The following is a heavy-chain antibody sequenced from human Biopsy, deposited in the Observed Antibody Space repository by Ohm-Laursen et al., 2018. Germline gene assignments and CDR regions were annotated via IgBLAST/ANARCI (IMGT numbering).Heavy chain of an antibody. J-gene: IGHJ4*02. CDR2: INQSGRT. D-gene: IGHD2-15*01. CDR1: GKTFSDYY. Sequence: GTLFLTCEVYGKTFSDYYWSWIRQPPGKGLEWIGQINQSGRTNYNPSLKSRVNISADKSNNQFSLKLTSVTSADTAVYFCGNEVHGRDYWGLGALVTVSS. CDR3: GNEVHGRDY. V-gene: IGHV4-34*08.